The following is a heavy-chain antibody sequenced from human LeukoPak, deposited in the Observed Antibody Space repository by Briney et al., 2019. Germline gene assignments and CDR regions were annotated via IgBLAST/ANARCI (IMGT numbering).Heavy chain of an antibody. CDR1: GYTFTGYY. Sequence: ASVKVSCKASGYTFTGYYIHWVRQAPGEGLEWMGWINPNSGGTNYAQKFQGRVTMTRDTSISTAYMELSRLRSDDTAVYYCARDSGSLGDYWGQGTLVTVSS. CDR3: ARDSGSLGDY. J-gene: IGHJ4*02. D-gene: IGHD1-26*01. V-gene: IGHV1-2*02. CDR2: INPNSGGT.